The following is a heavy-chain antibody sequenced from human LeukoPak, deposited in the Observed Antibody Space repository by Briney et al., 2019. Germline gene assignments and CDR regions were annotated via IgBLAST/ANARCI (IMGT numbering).Heavy chain of an antibody. Sequence: SETLSLTCAVYGGSFSGYYWSWIRQPPGKGLEWIGEINHSGNTNYNPSLKSRVTISVDTSKNQFSLKLSSVTAADTAVYYCARQFGYSNYFDYWGQGTLVTVSS. J-gene: IGHJ4*02. CDR1: GGSFSGYY. CDR2: INHSGNT. D-gene: IGHD4-11*01. CDR3: ARQFGYSNYFDY. V-gene: IGHV4-34*01.